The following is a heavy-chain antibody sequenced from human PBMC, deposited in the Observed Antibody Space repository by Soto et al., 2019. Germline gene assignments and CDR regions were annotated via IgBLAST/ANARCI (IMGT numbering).Heavy chain of an antibody. Sequence: ASVKVSCKVSGYTLTELSMHWVRQAPGKGLEWMGGFDPEDGETIYAQKFQGRVTMTEDTSTDTAYMELSSLRSEDTAVYYCATSPGLRFLEWLSPENDFDYWGQGTLVSGSS. J-gene: IGHJ4*02. V-gene: IGHV1-24*01. CDR2: FDPEDGET. CDR3: ATSPGLRFLEWLSPENDFDY. D-gene: IGHD3-3*01. CDR1: GYTLTELS.